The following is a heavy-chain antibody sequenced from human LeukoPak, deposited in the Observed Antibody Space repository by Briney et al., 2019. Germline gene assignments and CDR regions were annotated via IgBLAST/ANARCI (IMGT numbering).Heavy chain of an antibody. D-gene: IGHD6-13*01. CDR3: ARAPAVAGTGVYYYYTMDV. CDR1: GFTFSEYF. V-gene: IGHV3-11*05. J-gene: IGHJ6*02. CDR2: IGTSYSYT. Sequence: PGGSLRLSCAASGFTFSEYFMSWIRQAPGKGLEWVSFIGTSYSYTNYADSVKGRFTISRDNAKNSLYLQMNSLRAEDTAVYYCARAPAVAGTGVYYYYTMDVWGQGTTVTVSS.